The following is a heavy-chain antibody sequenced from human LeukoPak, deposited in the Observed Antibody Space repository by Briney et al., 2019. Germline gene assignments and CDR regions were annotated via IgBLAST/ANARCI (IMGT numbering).Heavy chain of an antibody. D-gene: IGHD2-15*01. CDR3: ARGRYCSADICSGGDAFDI. Sequence: SETLFLTCTVSGGSINNYYWSWIRQPAGKGLEWIGRIYTRGSTNYNPSLKSRVTMSVDTSKNQFSLKLSSVTAADTAVYYCARGRYCSADICSGGDAFDIWGQGTIVSVSS. V-gene: IGHV4-4*07. CDR2: IYTRGST. J-gene: IGHJ3*02. CDR1: GGSINNYY.